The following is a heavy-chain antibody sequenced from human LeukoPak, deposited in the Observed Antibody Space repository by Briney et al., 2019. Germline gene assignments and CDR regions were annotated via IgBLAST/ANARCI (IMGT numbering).Heavy chain of an antibody. V-gene: IGHV1-46*01. CDR2: LNPIGGST. J-gene: IGHJ4*02. CDR3: ARGRWPGGGDWSVDY. Sequence: ASVKVSCKSSGYTFTSYYMHWVRQAPGQGLEWMGLLNPIGGSTSYAQKSQGRVTMTRDTSTNTVYMELSSLRSEDTALYYCARGRWPGGGDWSVDYWGQGTLVTVSS. D-gene: IGHD2-21*02. CDR1: GYTFTSYY.